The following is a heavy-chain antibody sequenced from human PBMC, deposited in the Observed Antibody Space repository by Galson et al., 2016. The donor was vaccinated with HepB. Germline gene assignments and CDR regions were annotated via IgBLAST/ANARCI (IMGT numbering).Heavy chain of an antibody. J-gene: IGHJ6*02. CDR2: IRWNSGSI. V-gene: IGHV3-9*01. Sequence: SLRLSCAASGLTFDTYAMHWVRQAPGKGLEWVSGIRWNSGSIGYADSVKGRFTISRANDKNSLYLQMNSLRAEDTALYYCARSARPYYYYHGMDVWGQGTTVTVSS. D-gene: IGHD6-6*01. CDR3: ARSARPYYYYHGMDV. CDR1: GLTFDTYA.